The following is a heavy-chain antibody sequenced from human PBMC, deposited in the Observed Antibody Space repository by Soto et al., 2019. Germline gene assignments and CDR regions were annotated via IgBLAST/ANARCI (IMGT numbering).Heavy chain of an antibody. CDR3: AKDFFPYPPP. CDR2: ISDSGGSS. J-gene: IGHJ5*02. V-gene: IGHV3-23*01. CDR1: GFPFSSYA. Sequence: GGSLSLSCAASGFPFSSYAMSWVRQAPGKGLEWVSAISDSGGSSYYADSVKGRFTISRDNSKNTLYLQMNSLRADDTAVFYGAKDFFPYPPPRGQGTLVPVSS. D-gene: IGHD2-2*01.